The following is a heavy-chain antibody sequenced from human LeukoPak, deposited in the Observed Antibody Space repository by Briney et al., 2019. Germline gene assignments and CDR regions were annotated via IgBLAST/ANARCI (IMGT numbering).Heavy chain of an antibody. D-gene: IGHD6-19*01. Sequence: SETLSLTCTISGDSINGHYWSWIRQPPGKRLEWIGDIHYKGSTNYNLSLKSRVTISVDTSKNHLSLNLTSVLAADTAIYYCARRDTGWNYCDYWAQGILVTVSS. V-gene: IGHV4-59*08. CDR3: ARRDTGWNYCDY. CDR2: IHYKGST. CDR1: GDSINGHY. J-gene: IGHJ4*02.